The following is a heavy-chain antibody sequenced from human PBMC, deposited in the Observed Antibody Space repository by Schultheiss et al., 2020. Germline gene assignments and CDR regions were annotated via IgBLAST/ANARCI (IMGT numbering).Heavy chain of an antibody. Sequence: SCAASGFTFSNCWMSWVRQAPGKGLQWVANIKQDGSEEYYLDSVKGRFTISRDNAKNSLYLQMNSLRAEDTAVYYCAKDGPPAYCGGDCYSYYFDYWGQGTLVTVSS. CDR3: AKDGPPAYCGGDCYSYYFDY. CDR2: IKQDGSEE. CDR1: GFTFSNCW. V-gene: IGHV3-7*03. J-gene: IGHJ4*02. D-gene: IGHD2-21*02.